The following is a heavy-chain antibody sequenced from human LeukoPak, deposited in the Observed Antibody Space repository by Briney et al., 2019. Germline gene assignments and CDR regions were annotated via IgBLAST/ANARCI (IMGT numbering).Heavy chain of an antibody. CDR2: INPNSGGT. Sequence: ASVKVSCKASGYTFTSYAMNWVRQAPGQGLEWMGWINPNSGGTNYAQKFQGRVTMTRDTSISTAYMELSRLRSEDTAVYYCALFGELTYGFDYWGQGTLVTVSS. V-gene: IGHV1-2*02. CDR3: ALFGELTYGFDY. CDR1: GYTFTSYA. J-gene: IGHJ4*02. D-gene: IGHD3-10*02.